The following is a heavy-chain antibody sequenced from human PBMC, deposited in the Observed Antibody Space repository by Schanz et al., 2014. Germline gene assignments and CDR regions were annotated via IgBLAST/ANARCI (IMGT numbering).Heavy chain of an antibody. Sequence: ESGGALEQPGGSLRLSCAASGITFSDYAMSWVRQAPGKGLEWVSAISGRGGRTYYADSVKGRFTISRDNSKNTLYLQMNSLRAEDTAVYYCAKDCPSDYGDHCFDFWGQGTLVTVSS. V-gene: IGHV3-23*01. J-gene: IGHJ4*02. CDR3: AKDCPSDYGDHCFDF. CDR1: GITFSDYA. CDR2: ISGRGGRT. D-gene: IGHD4-17*01.